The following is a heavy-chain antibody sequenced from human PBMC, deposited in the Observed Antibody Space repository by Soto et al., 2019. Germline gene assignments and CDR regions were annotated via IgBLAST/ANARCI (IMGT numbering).Heavy chain of an antibody. J-gene: IGHJ6*02. CDR2: ISAYNGNT. CDR1: GYTFTSYG. CDR3: ARAVVVAASPRYYGMDV. Sequence: AAVKVSCKASGYTFTSYGISWVRQAPGQGLEWMGWISAYNGNTNYAQKLQGRVTMTTDTSTSTAYMELRSLRSDDTAVYYCARAVVVAASPRYYGMDVWGQGTTVTVS. D-gene: IGHD2-15*01. V-gene: IGHV1-18*04.